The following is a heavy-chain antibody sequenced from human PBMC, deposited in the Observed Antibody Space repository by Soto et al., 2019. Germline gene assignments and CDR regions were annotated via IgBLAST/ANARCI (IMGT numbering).Heavy chain of an antibody. V-gene: IGHV4-30-2*01. J-gene: IGHJ6*02. CDR1: GGSISSVGYS. CDR3: ARAGYSSSWYGGRYSYYGMDX. Sequence: PSDTLSLTFAVSGGSISSVGYSWSWIRQPPGKGLELIGYIYHSGSTYYHPSLKSRVTISVDRSKNQFSLKLSSVTAADTAVYYCARAGYSSSWYGGRYSYYGMDXWGQVTTFTGS. D-gene: IGHD6-13*01. CDR2: IYHSGST.